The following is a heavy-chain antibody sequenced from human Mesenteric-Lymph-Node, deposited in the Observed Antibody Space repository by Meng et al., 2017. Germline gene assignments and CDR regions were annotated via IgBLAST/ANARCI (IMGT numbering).Heavy chain of an antibody. CDR3: ARDTNTDPDQIWFGELLFWF. V-gene: IGHV3-7*01. D-gene: IGHD3-10*01. Sequence: GGSLSLSCAASGFSFSNYWMSWVRQAPGKGLEWVANIKQDGSEMYYVDSVKGRFTISRDNAKNSLYLQMNSLRGEDTAVYFCARDTNTDPDQIWFGELLFWFWGQGTLVTVSS. J-gene: IGHJ4*02. CDR2: IKQDGSEM. CDR1: GFSFSNYW.